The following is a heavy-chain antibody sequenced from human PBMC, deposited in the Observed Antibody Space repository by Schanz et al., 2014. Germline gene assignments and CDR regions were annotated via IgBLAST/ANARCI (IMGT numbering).Heavy chain of an antibody. CDR1: GFTFDEYG. J-gene: IGHJ4*02. CDR3: AKGRGSWGYFFDY. D-gene: IGHD6-13*01. CDR2: ISGSGGST. V-gene: IGHV3-23*04. Sequence: EVQLVESGGDLVQPGRSLRLSCAASGFTFDEYGMHWVRQAPGKGLEWVSGISGSGGSTYYADSVKGRFTISRDNSKNTLYLQMNSLRAEDTAVYYCAKGRGSWGYFFDYWGQGTLVTVSS.